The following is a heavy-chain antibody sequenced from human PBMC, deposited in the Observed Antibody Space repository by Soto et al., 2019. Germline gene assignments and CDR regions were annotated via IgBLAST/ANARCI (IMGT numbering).Heavy chain of an antibody. D-gene: IGHD4-17*01. CDR2: ISGSGGST. CDR1: RSNH. CDR3: AKPVDYGHDPFDY. J-gene: IGHJ4*02. V-gene: IGHV3-23*01. Sequence: RSNHIHWVRQAPGKGLELVSAISGSGGSTYYADSVKGRFTISRDNSKHTLYLQMNSMRAEDTAVYYCAKPVDYGHDPFDYWGQGT.